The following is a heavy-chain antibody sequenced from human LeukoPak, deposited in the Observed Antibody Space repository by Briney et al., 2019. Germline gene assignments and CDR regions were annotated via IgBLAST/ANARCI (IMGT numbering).Heavy chain of an antibody. CDR1: GFTFSSYA. CDR3: ARCHRYSSSWQGLYYFDW. V-gene: IGHV3-23*01. Sequence: GGSLRLSCAASGFTFSSYAMSWVRQAPGKGLEWVSAISGSGGSTYYADSIKGRFTISRDNSKNTLYLQMNSLRAEDTAVYYGARCHRYSSSWQGLYYFDWWGQGTLVTVSS. J-gene: IGHJ4*02. D-gene: IGHD6-13*01. CDR2: ISGSGGST.